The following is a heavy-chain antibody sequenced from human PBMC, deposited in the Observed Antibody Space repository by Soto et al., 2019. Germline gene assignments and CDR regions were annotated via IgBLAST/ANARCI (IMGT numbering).Heavy chain of an antibody. V-gene: IGHV4-59*01. CDR1: GGSISSYY. CDR3: GRCIYSYGSPGYYYYYLDV. Sequence: SETLSLTCTVSGGSISSYYWSWIRQPPGKGLEWIGYIYYSGSTNYNPSLKSRVTISVDTSKNQFSLKLSSVTAADTAVYYCGRCIYSYGSPGYYYYYLDVWGKGTTFTVSS. J-gene: IGHJ6*03. CDR2: IYYSGST. D-gene: IGHD5-18*01.